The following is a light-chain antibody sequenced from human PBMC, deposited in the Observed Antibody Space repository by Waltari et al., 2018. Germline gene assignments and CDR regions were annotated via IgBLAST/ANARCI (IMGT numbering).Light chain of an antibody. Sequence: DIQMTQSPSTLSASVGDRVTITCLASQSVSAWLAWYQQKQGRAPNSMRHKASNVQTGVPSRFRGSRAGTECTLTISSLQPEDLATYYCQQYHAYPYTFGQGTKLDI. J-gene: IGKJ2*01. CDR3: QQYHAYPYT. CDR1: QSVSAW. V-gene: IGKV1-5*03. CDR2: KAS.